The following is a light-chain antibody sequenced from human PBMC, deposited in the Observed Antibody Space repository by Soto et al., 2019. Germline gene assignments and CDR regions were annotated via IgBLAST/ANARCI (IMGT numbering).Light chain of an antibody. Sequence: ETVLTQSPVTLSVSPGESATLSCRASHSLDNNLAWYQQKPGQAPRLLIYDTSTRATGIPARFSGAGSGTEFTLTISSLQSEDFAVYYCQQYSNWPPYTFGQGTRLEFK. CDR1: HSLDNN. CDR2: DTS. V-gene: IGKV3-15*01. CDR3: QQYSNWPPYT. J-gene: IGKJ2*01.